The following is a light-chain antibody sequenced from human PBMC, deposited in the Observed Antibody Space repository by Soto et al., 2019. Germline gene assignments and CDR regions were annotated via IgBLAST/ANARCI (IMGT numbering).Light chain of an antibody. J-gene: IGKJ2*01. CDR1: QRISSW. CDR2: DAS. V-gene: IGKV1-5*01. CDR3: QQYNSYSTT. Sequence: DIPMTQSPSTLSASVGDRVTITCRASQRISSWLAWYQQKPGKAPKLLIYDASSLESGVPSRFSGSGSGTEFTLTISSLQPDDFATYYCQQYNSYSTTFGQGTKLEIK.